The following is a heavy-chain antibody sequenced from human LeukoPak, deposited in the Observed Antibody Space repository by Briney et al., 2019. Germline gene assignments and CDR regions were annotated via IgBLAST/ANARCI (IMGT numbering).Heavy chain of an antibody. Sequence: PGRSLRLSCAASGFTFSSYSMNWVRQAPGKGLEWVSSISSSSSYIYYADSVKGRFTISRDNAKNSLYLQMNSLRAEDTAVYYCARAVYRKQDYYDSSGPTGDAFDIWGQGTMVTVSS. CDR2: ISSSSSYI. CDR3: ARAVYRKQDYYDSSGPTGDAFDI. V-gene: IGHV3-21*01. CDR1: GFTFSSYS. J-gene: IGHJ3*02. D-gene: IGHD3-22*01.